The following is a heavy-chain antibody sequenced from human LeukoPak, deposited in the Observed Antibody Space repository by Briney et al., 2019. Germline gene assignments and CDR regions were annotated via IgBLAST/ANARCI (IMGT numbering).Heavy chain of an antibody. CDR3: ARGSSTILPYYYYMDV. V-gene: IGHV1-69*13. D-gene: IGHD3-3*01. CDR2: IIPIFGTA. Sequence: ASVKVSCKASGGTFSSYAISWVRQAPGQGLEWMGGIIPIFGTANYAQKFQGRATITADESTSTAYMELSSLRSEDTAVYYCARGSSTILPYYYYMDVWGKGTTVTVSS. CDR1: GGTFSSYA. J-gene: IGHJ6*03.